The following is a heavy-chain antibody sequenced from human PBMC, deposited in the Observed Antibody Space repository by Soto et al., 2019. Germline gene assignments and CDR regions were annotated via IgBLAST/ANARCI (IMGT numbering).Heavy chain of an antibody. CDR1: GFTFRNYG. J-gene: IGHJ5*02. V-gene: IGHV3-30*18. Sequence: QVQLVESGGGVVQPGRSLRLSCTASGFTFRNYGMHWVRQAPGKGLEWVAVISFDGNNEYYSGSVKGRFTISRDNFKDTLYLKMNSLRAEDTAVYYCAKDLLMTTGTPPGSWGQGTLVTVSS. CDR3: AKDLLMTTGTPPGS. CDR2: ISFDGNNE. D-gene: IGHD4-17*01.